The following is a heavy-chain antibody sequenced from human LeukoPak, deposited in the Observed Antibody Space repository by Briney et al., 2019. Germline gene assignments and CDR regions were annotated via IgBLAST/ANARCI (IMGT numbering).Heavy chain of an antibody. CDR2: IYHSGST. CDR3: ASTYSGYGRGY. CDR1: GGSFSDYY. J-gene: IGHJ4*02. Sequence: SETLSLTCTVYGGSFSDYYWSWTRQPPGKGLEWIGEIYHSGSTNYNPSLKSRVTISVDKSKNQFSLKLSSVTAADTAVYYCASTYSGYGRGYWGQGTLVTVSS. D-gene: IGHD5-12*01. V-gene: IGHV4-34*01.